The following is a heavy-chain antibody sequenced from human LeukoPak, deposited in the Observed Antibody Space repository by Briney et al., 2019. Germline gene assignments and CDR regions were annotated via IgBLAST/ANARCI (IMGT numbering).Heavy chain of an antibody. CDR2: INFDVSNI. CDR1: GFSFSSDW. CDR3: TREGKFHDSDGYRFDAFDL. D-gene: IGHD3-22*01. J-gene: IGHJ3*01. V-gene: IGHV3-74*03. Sequence: AGGSLRLSCAASGFSFSSDWMHWVRQAPGKGLVWVSRINFDVSNIAYGDFVKGRFTISRDNAKRTLYLQMNRLRAEETAVYYCTREGKFHDSDGYRFDAFDLWGQGTMVTVSS.